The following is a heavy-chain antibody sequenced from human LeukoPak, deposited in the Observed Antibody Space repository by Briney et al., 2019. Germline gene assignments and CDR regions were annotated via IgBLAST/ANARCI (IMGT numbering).Heavy chain of an antibody. CDR3: ARDRGVLLWFGELFDAFDI. CDR1: GYTFTSYG. Sequence: ASVKVSFKASGYTFTSYGISWVRQAPGQGLEWMGWISAYNGNTNYAQKLQGRVTMTTDTSTSTAYMELRSLRSDDTAVYYCARDRGVLLWFGELFDAFDIWGQGTMVTVSS. D-gene: IGHD3-10*01. J-gene: IGHJ3*02. CDR2: ISAYNGNT. V-gene: IGHV1-18*01.